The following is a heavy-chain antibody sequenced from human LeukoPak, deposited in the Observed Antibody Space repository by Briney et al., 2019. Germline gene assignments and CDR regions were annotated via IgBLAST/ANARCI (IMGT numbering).Heavy chain of an antibody. CDR1: GGSISTYY. V-gene: IGHV4-59*08. CDR3: ARGMAPVVVPAAMTVY. J-gene: IGHJ4*02. D-gene: IGHD2-2*01. CDR2: IYYSGST. Sequence: IPSETLSLTCTVSGGSISTYYWSWIRQPPEKGLEWIEYIYYSGSTNYNPSLKSRVTISVDTSKNQFSLKLSSVTAADTAVYYCARGMAPVVVPAAMTVYWGQGTLVTVSS.